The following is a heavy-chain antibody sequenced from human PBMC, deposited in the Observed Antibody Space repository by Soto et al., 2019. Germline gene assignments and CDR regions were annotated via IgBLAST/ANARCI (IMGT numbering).Heavy chain of an antibody. CDR1: GYTFTGYY. CDR3: ARWGGIVVVVASHDAFDI. V-gene: IGHV1-2*04. J-gene: IGHJ3*02. CDR2: INPNSGGT. Sequence: QVQLVQSGAEVKKPGASVKVSCKASGYTFTGYYMHWVRQAPGQGLEWMGWINPNSGGTNYAQKFQGWVTMTRDTSISTAYMELSRLRSDDTAVYYCARWGGIVVVVASHDAFDIWGQGTMVTVSS. D-gene: IGHD2-15*01.